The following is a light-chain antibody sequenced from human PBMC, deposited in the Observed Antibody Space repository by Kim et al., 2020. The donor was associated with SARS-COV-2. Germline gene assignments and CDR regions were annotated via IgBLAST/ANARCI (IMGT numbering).Light chain of an antibody. J-gene: IGLJ2*01. CDR2: EVN. CDR1: SSDIGGYNY. V-gene: IGLV2-14*01. Sequence: QSALTQPASVSESPGQSITISCIGTSSDIGGYNYVSWYQQHPGQAPKLIIYEVNSRPSGISSRFSGSKSGNAASLTISGLRAEDEADYHCSSYASSGGVVFGGGTQLTVL. CDR3: SSYASSGGVV.